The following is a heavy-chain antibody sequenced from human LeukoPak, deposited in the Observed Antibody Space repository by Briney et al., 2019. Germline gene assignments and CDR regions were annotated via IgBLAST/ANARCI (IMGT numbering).Heavy chain of an antibody. CDR3: ARSTTDFWSGYYTIDY. D-gene: IGHD3-3*01. V-gene: IGHV4-31*03. CDR2: ISYSGST. Sequence: PSQTLSLTCTVSGGSFSSENYFWSWIRQHPVMGLEWIGYISYSGSTYYNPSLKSRVTISVDTSKNQFSLKLSSVTAADTAVYYCARSTTDFWSGYYTIDYWGQGTLVTVSS. CDR1: GGSFSSENYF. J-gene: IGHJ4*02.